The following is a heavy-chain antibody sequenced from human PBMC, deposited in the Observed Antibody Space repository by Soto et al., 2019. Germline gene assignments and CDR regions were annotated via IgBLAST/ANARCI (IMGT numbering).Heavy chain of an antibody. CDR2: ISYDGSNK. V-gene: IGHV3-30-3*01. J-gene: IGHJ4*02. D-gene: IGHD2-15*01. CDR1: GFTFSSYA. Sequence: VQLVESGGGLIQPGGSLSLSCVVSGFTFSSYAMHWVRQAPGKGLEWVAVISYDGSNKYYADSVKGRFTISRDNSKNTLYLQMNSLRAEDTAVYYCARDLRCSGGSCYFAGDYWGQGTLVTVSS. CDR3: ARDLRCSGGSCYFAGDY.